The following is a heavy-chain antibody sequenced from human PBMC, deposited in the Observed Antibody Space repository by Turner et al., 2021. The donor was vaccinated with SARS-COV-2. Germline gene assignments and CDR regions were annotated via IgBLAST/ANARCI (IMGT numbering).Heavy chain of an antibody. V-gene: IGHV3-30*10. D-gene: IGHD3-3*01. J-gene: IGHJ4*02. Sequence: QLQLLDSGGGAVQPGRFLRLSCVVPGFTFKHYAMHWVRQAPGKGLEWVAIISYDGNNKYTTDSLKGRFTISRDNSRSNLYLQMDRLRPEDTAVYYCARDARERSYFDFWSGYLGSWGQGTPVTVSS. CDR3: ARDARERSYFDFWSGYLGS. CDR2: ISYDGNNK. CDR1: GFTFKHYA.